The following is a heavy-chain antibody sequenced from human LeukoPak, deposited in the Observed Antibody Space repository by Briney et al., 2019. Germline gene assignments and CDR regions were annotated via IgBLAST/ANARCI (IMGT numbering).Heavy chain of an antibody. CDR3: AFFRSGCYPYNWFDP. V-gene: IGHV1-24*01. D-gene: IGHD1-26*01. J-gene: IGHJ5*02. CDR1: GYTLTELS. CDR2: FDPEDGET. Sequence: GASVKVSCKVSGYTLTELSMHWVRQAPGKGLEWMGGFDPEDGETIYAQKFQGRVTMTEDTSTDTAYMELSSLRSEDTAVYYCAFFRSGCYPYNWFDPWGQGTLVTVSS.